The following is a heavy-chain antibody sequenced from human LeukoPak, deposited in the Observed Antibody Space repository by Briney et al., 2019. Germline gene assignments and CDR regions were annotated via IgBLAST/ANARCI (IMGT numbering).Heavy chain of an antibody. CDR3: ASYFPADSDF. Sequence: SETLSLTCTVPGGSFSSYYWSWIRQPAGKGLEWIGRIYTSGSTNYNPSLKSRVTMSVDTSKNQFSLKLTSVRAADTAVYYCASYFPADSDFWDQGTLVTVSS. V-gene: IGHV4-4*07. CDR1: GGSFSSYY. J-gene: IGHJ1*01. CDR2: IYTSGST. D-gene: IGHD2/OR15-2a*01.